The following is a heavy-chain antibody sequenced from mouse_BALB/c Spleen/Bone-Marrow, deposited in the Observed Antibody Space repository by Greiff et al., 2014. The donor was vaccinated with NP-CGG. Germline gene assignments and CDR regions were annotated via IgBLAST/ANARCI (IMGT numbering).Heavy chain of an antibody. CDR3: ARGVDFDY. J-gene: IGHJ2*01. CDR1: GYIFINYV. Sequence: EVQLVESGPELVKPGASVKMSCKASGYIFINYVMHWVKQKPGQGLEWIGYINPYYDVTKYNEKFKGKATLTSDKSSSTAYMELSSLTSEDSAVYYCARGVDFDYWGQGTTLTVSS. V-gene: IGHV1-14*01. CDR2: INPYYDVT.